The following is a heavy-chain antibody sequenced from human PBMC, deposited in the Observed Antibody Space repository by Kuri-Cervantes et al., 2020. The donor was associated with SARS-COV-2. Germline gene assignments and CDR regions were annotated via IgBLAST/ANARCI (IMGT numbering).Heavy chain of an antibody. V-gene: IGHV3-30*18. Sequence: GESLKISCAASGFTFSNAWMNWVRQAPGKGLEWVAVISYDGSNKYYADSVKGRFTISRDNSKNTLYLQMNSLRAEDTAVYYCAKGSHFDYWGQGTLVTVSS. CDR1: GFTFSNAW. CDR3: AKGSHFDY. CDR2: ISYDGSNK. J-gene: IGHJ4*02.